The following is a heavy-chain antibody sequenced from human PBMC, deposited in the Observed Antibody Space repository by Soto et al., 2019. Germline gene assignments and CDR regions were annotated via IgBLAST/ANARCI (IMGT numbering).Heavy chain of an antibody. CDR2: LHHDGTT. CDR3: ATQTISYTWGV. CDR1: GGPITTTTW. J-gene: IGHJ6*02. Sequence: QVQLQESGPGLVKPSETLSLTCAVSGGPITTTTWWAWVRLPPGKGLEWIGELHHDGTTNYHPSLESRITMSLDKSNNHCSLKLTSVTAADPAIYYCATQTISYTWGVWGRGTTVTVSS. V-gene: IGHV4-4*02. D-gene: IGHD3-16*01.